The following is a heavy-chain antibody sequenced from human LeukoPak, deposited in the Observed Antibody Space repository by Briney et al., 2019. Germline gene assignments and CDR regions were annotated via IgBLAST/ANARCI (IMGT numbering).Heavy chain of an antibody. Sequence: GGSLRLSCAASGFTFSNYWMHWVRHAPGKELVWVSRINTDGSSTTYADSVKGRFTISRDNAKNTLYLQMNSLSAEDTAVYYCARGYSSSYRIDYWGQGTLVTVSS. D-gene: IGHD6-6*01. CDR3: ARGYSSSYRIDY. J-gene: IGHJ4*02. V-gene: IGHV3-74*01. CDR1: GFTFSNYW. CDR2: INTDGSST.